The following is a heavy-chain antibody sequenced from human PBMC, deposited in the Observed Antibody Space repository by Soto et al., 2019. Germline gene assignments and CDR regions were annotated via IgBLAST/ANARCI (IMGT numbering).Heavy chain of an antibody. CDR1: GLTFSSYW. CDR3: VRDKPHNWFDP. J-gene: IGHJ5*02. CDR2: INNDGSDA. Sequence: GGSLRLSCAAAGLTFSSYWMHWVRQVPGKGMVWVSRINNDGSDATYADSVKGRFTISRDKAKNTVYLQMNSLRAEDTAVYYCVRDKPHNWFDPWGQGTPVTVSS. V-gene: IGHV3-74*01.